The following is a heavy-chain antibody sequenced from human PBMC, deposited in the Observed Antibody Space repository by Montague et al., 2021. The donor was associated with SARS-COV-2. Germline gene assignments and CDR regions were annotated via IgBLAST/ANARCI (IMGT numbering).Heavy chain of an antibody. Sequence: SLRLSCAASGFTFSSYWMSWVRQAPGKGLEWVANIKQDGSENYYVDSVKGRFTVSRDNAKNSLYLQMNSLRAEDTAVYHCARDQGIAVAGTDYWGQGTLLTVSS. CDR2: IKQDGSEN. J-gene: IGHJ4*02. CDR1: GFTFSSYW. V-gene: IGHV3-7*03. CDR3: ARDQGIAVAGTDY. D-gene: IGHD6-19*01.